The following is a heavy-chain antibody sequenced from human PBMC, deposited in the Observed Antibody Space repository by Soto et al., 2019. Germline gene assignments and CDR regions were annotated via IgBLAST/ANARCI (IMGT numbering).Heavy chain of an antibody. D-gene: IGHD3-9*01. CDR3: ARDYRYDILTFAPYYYYMDV. Sequence: GGSLRLSCAASGFTFRNHAMHWVRQAPGKGLEWVSVIYSGGSTYYADSVKGRFTISRDNSKNTLYLQMNSLRAEDTAVYYCARDYRYDILTFAPYYYYMDVWGKGTTVTVSS. CDR1: GFTFRNHA. V-gene: IGHV3-66*01. CDR2: IYSGGST. J-gene: IGHJ6*03.